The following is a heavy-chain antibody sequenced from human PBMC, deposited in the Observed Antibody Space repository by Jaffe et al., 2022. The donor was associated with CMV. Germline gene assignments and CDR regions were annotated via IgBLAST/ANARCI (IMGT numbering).Heavy chain of an antibody. CDR2: MNPNSGNT. CDR1: GYTFTSYD. Sequence: QVQLVQSGAEVKKPGASVKVSCKASGYTFTSYDINWVRQATGQGLEWMGWMNPNSGNTGYAQKFQGRVTMTRNTSISTAYMELSSLRSEDTAVYYCARSAGYSSSWYSYYYYYGMDVWGQGTTVTVSS. V-gene: IGHV1-8*01. D-gene: IGHD6-13*01. J-gene: IGHJ6*02. CDR3: ARSAGYSSSWYSYYYYYGMDV.